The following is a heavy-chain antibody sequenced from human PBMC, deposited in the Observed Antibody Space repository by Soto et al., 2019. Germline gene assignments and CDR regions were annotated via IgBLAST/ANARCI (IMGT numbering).Heavy chain of an antibody. Sequence: ASVKVSCKASGYTFTSYYINWVRQATGQGLEWMGWMNPNSGNTGYAQKFQGRVTMTRNTSISTAYMELSSLRSEDTAVYYCARATIFGVVPKGGAFDIWGQGTMVTVSS. J-gene: IGHJ3*02. CDR1: GYTFTSYY. D-gene: IGHD3-3*01. CDR3: ARATIFGVVPKGGAFDI. V-gene: IGHV1-8*01. CDR2: MNPNSGNT.